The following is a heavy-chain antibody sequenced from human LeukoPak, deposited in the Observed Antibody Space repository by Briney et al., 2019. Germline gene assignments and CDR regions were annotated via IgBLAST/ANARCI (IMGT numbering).Heavy chain of an antibody. D-gene: IGHD2-2*01. CDR2: ISGSGGST. Sequence: GRSLRLACAASGFTFSSYAMSWVRQAPGKGLEWVSAISGSGGSTYYADSVKGRFTISRDNSKNTLYLQMNSLRAEDTAVYYCAKVGCSSTSCFRGIDYWGQGTLVTVSS. J-gene: IGHJ4*02. CDR1: GFTFSSYA. V-gene: IGHV3-23*01. CDR3: AKVGCSSTSCFRGIDY.